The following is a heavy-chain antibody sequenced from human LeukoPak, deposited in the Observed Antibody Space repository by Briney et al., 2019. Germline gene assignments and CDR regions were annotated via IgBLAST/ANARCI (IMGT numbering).Heavy chain of an antibody. CDR3: AHRTGGKNNFDY. J-gene: IGHJ4*02. CDR2: IYWGDDK. CDR1: GFSLSTNKVA. D-gene: IGHD3-16*01. Sequence: SGPTLVKPTQALTLTCTFSGFSLSTNKVAVGWIRQPPGKALEWLAIIYWGDDKRYSPFLKSRLTITKDTSRNQVVLTMTNMDPMDTATYYCAHRTGGKNNFDYWGQGTLVTVSS. V-gene: IGHV2-5*02.